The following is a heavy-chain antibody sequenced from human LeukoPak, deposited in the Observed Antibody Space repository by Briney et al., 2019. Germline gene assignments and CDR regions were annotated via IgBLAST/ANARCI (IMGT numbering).Heavy chain of an antibody. Sequence: SETLSLTCAVYGGSFSGYYWSWIRQPPGKGLEWIGEINHSGSTNYNPSLKSRVTISVDTSKNQFSLRLSSVTAADTALYYCARKYSGYDHWGQGTLVTVSS. CDR2: INHSGST. D-gene: IGHD5-12*01. CDR3: ARKYSGYDH. J-gene: IGHJ4*02. V-gene: IGHV4-34*01. CDR1: GGSFSGYY.